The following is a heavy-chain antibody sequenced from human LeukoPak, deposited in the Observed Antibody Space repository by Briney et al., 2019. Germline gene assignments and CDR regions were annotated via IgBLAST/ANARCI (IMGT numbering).Heavy chain of an antibody. CDR1: GFTFSNYA. V-gene: IGHV3-30*04. Sequence: GGSLRLSCAASGFTFSNYAMHWVRQPPGKGLEWMAVISYDGSKKDYADSVKGRFTISRDNSKNTLYLQMNSLRAEDTAVYYCARGGRTAAAAKEVYNWFDPWGQGTLVTVSS. CDR2: ISYDGSKK. D-gene: IGHD6-13*01. J-gene: IGHJ5*02. CDR3: ARGGRTAAAAKEVYNWFDP.